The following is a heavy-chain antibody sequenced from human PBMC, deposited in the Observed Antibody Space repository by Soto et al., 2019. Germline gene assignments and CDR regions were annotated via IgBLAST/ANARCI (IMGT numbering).Heavy chain of an antibody. V-gene: IGHV1-18*04. CDR2: ISAYNGNT. J-gene: IGHJ6*02. CDR1: GYTFTSYG. D-gene: IGHD2-2*01. Sequence: QVQLVQSGAEVKKPGAAVKVSCKASGYTFTSYGISWVRQAPGQGLAWMGWISAYNGNTNYAQKLQGRVTMTTDTSTSTAYMEPRSVRSDDTAVYYCAREGYCSSTSCSARYGMDVWGQGTTVTVSS. CDR3: AREGYCSSTSCSARYGMDV.